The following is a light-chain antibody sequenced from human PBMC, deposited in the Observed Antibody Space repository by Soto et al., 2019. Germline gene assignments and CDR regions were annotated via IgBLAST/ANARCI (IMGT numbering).Light chain of an antibody. Sequence: QSVLTQPPSASGTPGQRVTISCSGSSSNIGSNYVYWYQQLPGTAPKLLIYRNNQRPSGVPDRFSGPKSGTSASLAISGLRSEDEADYYCAAWDDSLRVFGGGTKLTVL. CDR1: SSNIGSNY. CDR3: AAWDDSLRV. V-gene: IGLV1-47*01. J-gene: IGLJ3*02. CDR2: RNN.